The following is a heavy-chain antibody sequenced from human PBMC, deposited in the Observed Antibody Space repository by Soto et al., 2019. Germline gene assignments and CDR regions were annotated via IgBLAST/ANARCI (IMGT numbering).Heavy chain of an antibody. CDR1: GGSISSSSYY. D-gene: IGHD3-3*01. Sequence: SETLSLTCTVSGGSISSSSYYWGWIRQPPGKGLEWIGSIYYSGSTYYNPSLKSRVTISVDTSKNQFSLKLSSVTAADTAVYYCARQGGEWLPASSVDYWGQGTLVTVSS. V-gene: IGHV4-39*01. J-gene: IGHJ4*02. CDR3: ARQGGEWLPASSVDY. CDR2: IYYSGST.